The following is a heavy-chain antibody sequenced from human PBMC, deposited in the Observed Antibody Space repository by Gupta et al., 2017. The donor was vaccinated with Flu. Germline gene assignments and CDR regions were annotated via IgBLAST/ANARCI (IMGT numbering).Heavy chain of an antibody. J-gene: IGHJ4*02. Sequence: EVQLLESGGDLIQPGGSLRLSCAASGFTFSSYTMNWVRQAPGKGLEWVSAISGSGTSTYYAVFVKGRFTISRDNSRDTLYMQMNSLRGEDTAVYFWAEKAAEVDAATNIAYWGQGTLVTVSS. CDR1: GFTFSSYT. D-gene: IGHD2-15*01. CDR2: ISGSGTST. V-gene: IGHV3-23*01. CDR3: AEKAAEVDAATNIAY.